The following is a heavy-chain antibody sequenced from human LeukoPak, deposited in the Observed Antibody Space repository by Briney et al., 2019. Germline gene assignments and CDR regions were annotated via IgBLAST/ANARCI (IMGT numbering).Heavy chain of an antibody. CDR3: AKIIAAHKGYYYYGMDV. V-gene: IGHV3-23*01. CDR1: GFTFSSYA. J-gene: IGHJ6*02. D-gene: IGHD6-13*01. CDR2: ISGSGGST. Sequence: GGSLRLSCAASGFTFSSYAMSWVRQAPGKGLEWVSAISGSGGSTYYADSVKGRFTISRDNSKNTLYLQMNSLRAEDTAVYYCAKIIAAHKGYYYYGMDVWGQGTMVTVSS.